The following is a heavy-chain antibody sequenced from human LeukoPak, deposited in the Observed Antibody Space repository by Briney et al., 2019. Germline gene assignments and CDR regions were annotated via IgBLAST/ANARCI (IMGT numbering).Heavy chain of an antibody. CDR1: GGSVSSSSYY. CDR2: IYYSGST. V-gene: IGHV4-39*01. J-gene: IGHJ4*02. Sequence: SETLSLTCTVSGGSVSSSSYYWSWIRQPPGKGLEWIGSIYYSGSTYYNSSLKSRVTISVDTSKNQFSLKLSSLTAADTAVYYCARAAYCGGDCYLFDYWGQGTLVTVFS. CDR3: ARAAYCGGDCYLFDY. D-gene: IGHD2-21*02.